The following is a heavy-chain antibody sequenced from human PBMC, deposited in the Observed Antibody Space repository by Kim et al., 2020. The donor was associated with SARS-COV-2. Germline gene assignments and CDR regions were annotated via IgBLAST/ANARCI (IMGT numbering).Heavy chain of an antibody. CDR2: FDPEDGET. CDR3: ATAYALWSAPASAGAGYYYYYGMDV. V-gene: IGHV1-24*01. CDR1: GYTLTELS. Sequence: ASVKVSCKVSGYTLTELSMHWVRQAPGKGLEWMGGFDPEDGETIYAQKFQGRVTMTEDTSTDTAYMELSSLRSEDTAVYYCATAYALWSAPASAGAGYYYYYGMDVWGQGTTVTVSS. J-gene: IGHJ6*02. D-gene: IGHD6-13*01.